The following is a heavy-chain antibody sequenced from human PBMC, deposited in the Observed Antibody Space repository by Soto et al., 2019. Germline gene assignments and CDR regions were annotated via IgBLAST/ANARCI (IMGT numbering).Heavy chain of an antibody. CDR2: IYYSGST. J-gene: IGHJ3*02. D-gene: IGHD5-18*01. CDR3: ASVDKAMVGNAFDI. CDR1: GGSISSGGYY. V-gene: IGHV4-31*03. Sequence: QVQLQESGPGLVKPSQTLSLTCTVSGGSISSGGYYWSWIRQHPGKGLEWIGYIYYSGSTYYNPSLKSRVTISIDTSKNQSSLKLSSVTAADTAVYYCASVDKAMVGNAFDIWGQGTMVTVSS.